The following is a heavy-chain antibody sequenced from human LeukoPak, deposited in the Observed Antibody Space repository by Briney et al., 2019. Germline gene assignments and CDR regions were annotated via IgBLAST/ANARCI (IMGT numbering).Heavy chain of an antibody. D-gene: IGHD6-13*01. CDR3: AKDGPYSSSWYRSPWYYYYGMDV. CDR1: GFTFSSYG. V-gene: IGHV3-30*18. CDR2: ISYDGSNK. J-gene: IGHJ6*02. Sequence: GRSLRLSCAASGFTFSSYGMHWVRQAPGKGLEGVAVISYDGSNKYYADSVKGRFTISRDNSKNTLYLQTNSLRAEDTAVYYCAKDGPYSSSWYRSPWYYYYGMDVWGQGTTVTVSS.